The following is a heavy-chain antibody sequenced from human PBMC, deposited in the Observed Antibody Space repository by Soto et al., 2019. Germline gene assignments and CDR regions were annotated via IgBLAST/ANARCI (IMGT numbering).Heavy chain of an antibody. CDR3: AIHYQYCSGGSCSDAFDI. V-gene: IGHV6-1*01. J-gene: IGHJ3*02. Sequence: SQTLSLTCAISGDSVSSNSAAWNWIRQSPSRGLEWLGRTYYRSKWYNDYAVSVKSRITINPDTSKNQFSLQLNSVTPEDTAVYYCAIHYQYCSGGSCSDAFDIWGQGTMVTVSS. D-gene: IGHD2-15*01. CDR1: GDSVSSNSAA. CDR2: TYYRSKWYN.